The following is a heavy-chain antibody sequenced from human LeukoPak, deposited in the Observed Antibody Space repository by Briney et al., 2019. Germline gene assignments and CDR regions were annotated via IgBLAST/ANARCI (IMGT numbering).Heavy chain of an antibody. V-gene: IGHV3-23*01. CDR3: GRGMDYMDV. D-gene: IGHD3-10*01. CDR1: GFTFSSHG. J-gene: IGHJ6*03. CDR2: ISPSGGIT. Sequence: QPGGTLRLSCAASGFTFSSHGMNWVRQAPGKGLEWVSGISPSGGITYYTDSVEGRFTISRDNSKNTQSLQMNSLRAEDTAVYYCGRGMDYMDVWGKGTTVTVSS.